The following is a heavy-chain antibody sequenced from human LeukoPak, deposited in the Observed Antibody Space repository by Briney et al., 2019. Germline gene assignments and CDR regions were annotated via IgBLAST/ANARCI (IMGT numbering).Heavy chain of an antibody. V-gene: IGHV3-48*01. D-gene: IGHD3-10*01. CDR1: GFTFSSYS. Sequence: SGGSLRLSCAASGFTFSSYSMNWVRQAPGKGLEWVSYISSSSSTIYYADSVRGRFTISRDNAKNSLYLQMNSLRAEDTAVYYCARLSTPRGEEAFDIWGQGTMVTVSS. J-gene: IGHJ3*02. CDR3: ARLSTPRGEEAFDI. CDR2: ISSSSSTI.